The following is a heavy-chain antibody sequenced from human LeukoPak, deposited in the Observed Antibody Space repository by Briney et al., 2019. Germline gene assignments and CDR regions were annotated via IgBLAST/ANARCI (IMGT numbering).Heavy chain of an antibody. CDR2: INSDGSST. J-gene: IGHJ5*02. CDR3: ARDRGYYDSSGYYVNWFDP. Sequence: GGSLRLSCAASGFTFSSYWMHWVRQAPGKGLVWVSRINSDGSSTSYADSVKGRFTISRDNAKNTLYLQMNSPRAEDTAVYYCARDRGYYDSSGYYVNWFDPWGQGTLVTVSS. CDR1: GFTFSSYW. V-gene: IGHV3-74*01. D-gene: IGHD3-22*01.